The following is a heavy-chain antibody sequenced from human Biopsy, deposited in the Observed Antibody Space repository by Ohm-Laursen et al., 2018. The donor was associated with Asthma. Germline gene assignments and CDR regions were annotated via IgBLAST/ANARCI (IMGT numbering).Heavy chain of an antibody. J-gene: IGHJ6*02. CDR1: GFSFREFV. D-gene: IGHD4-17*01. Sequence: SLRLSCAASGFSFREFVMHWVRQAPGKGLAWVAVISYDGSTKYYADSVKGRFTISRDKSKNTLYLQMSSLSVGDTAVDYFAKDTRIYGDNVADMDVWGQGTAVNVSS. CDR3: AKDTRIYGDNVADMDV. CDR2: ISYDGSTK. V-gene: IGHV3-30*18.